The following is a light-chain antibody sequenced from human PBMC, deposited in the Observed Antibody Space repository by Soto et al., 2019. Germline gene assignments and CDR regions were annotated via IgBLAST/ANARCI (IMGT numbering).Light chain of an antibody. V-gene: IGLV2-14*01. CDR1: TSDVGGYKY. CDR2: EVS. J-gene: IGLJ1*01. Sequence: QSALAQPASVSGSPGQSVTISCTGTTSDVGGYKYVSWYQQHPGKAPKLLIYEVSNRPSGVSNRFSGSKSGNTASLTISGLQAEDEADYYCSSYTSSSPYVFGTGTKVNV. CDR3: SSYTSSSPYV.